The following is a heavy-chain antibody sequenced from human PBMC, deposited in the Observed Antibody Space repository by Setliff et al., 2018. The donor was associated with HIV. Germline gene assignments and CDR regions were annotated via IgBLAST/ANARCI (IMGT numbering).Heavy chain of an antibody. Sequence: GGSLRLSCVGSGFSFSDYYMTWVRQAPGKGLEWVGFINSNTYGGTTDYAASVKGRFTISRDDSKSIAYLQMNSLKTEDTAVYYCTRARYPSYYDYVWGSYPFDYRGQGTLVTVSS. D-gene: IGHD3-16*01. CDR2: INSNTYGGTT. V-gene: IGHV3-49*04. CDR1: GFSFSDYY. J-gene: IGHJ4*02. CDR3: TRARYPSYYDYVWGSYPFDY.